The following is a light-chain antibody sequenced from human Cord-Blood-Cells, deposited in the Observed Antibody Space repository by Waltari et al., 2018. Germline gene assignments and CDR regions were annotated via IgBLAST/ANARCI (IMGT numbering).Light chain of an antibody. CDR3: QQYVNLPLT. CDR1: QDISNY. CDR2: AAS. V-gene: IGKV1-33*01. J-gene: IGKJ4*01. Sequence: DIQMTQSPSPLSASVGYRVTTTCQASQDISNYLNWYQQKPGKAPNLLIYAASNLETAVPTRFSGSGSGTDFSFTSSSLQPEDIATYYCQQYVNLPLTFGGGTKVEIK.